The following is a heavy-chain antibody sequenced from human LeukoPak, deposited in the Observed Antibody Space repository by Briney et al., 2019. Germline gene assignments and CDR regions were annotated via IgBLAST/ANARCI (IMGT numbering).Heavy chain of an antibody. V-gene: IGHV3-53*01. CDR1: GFTVSSNY. Sequence: GGSLRLSCAASGFTVSSNYMSWVRQAPGKGLEWVSVIYSGGSTYYADSVKGRFTISRDTSKNTLYLQMNSLRAEDTAVYYCARHSGPGSYNWFDPWGQGTLVTVSS. CDR3: ARHSGPGSYNWFDP. CDR2: IYSGGST. D-gene: IGHD3-10*01. J-gene: IGHJ5*02.